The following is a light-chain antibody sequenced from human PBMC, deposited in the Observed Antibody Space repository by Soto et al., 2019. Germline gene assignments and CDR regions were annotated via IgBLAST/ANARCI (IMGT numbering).Light chain of an antibody. CDR2: DVS. Sequence: QSALTQPRSVSGSPRQSVTISCTGTSSDVGRYDYVSWYQQHPGKAPKLIIYDVSERPSGVPDRFSGSKFGNTASLTISGLQAEDEADYSCCSFAGSYTYVFGTGTKLTVL. CDR1: SSDVGRYDY. J-gene: IGLJ1*01. V-gene: IGLV2-11*01. CDR3: CSFAGSYTYV.